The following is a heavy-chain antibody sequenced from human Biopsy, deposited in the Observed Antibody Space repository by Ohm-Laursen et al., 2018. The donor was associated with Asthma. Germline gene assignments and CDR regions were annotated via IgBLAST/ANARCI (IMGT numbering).Heavy chain of an antibody. Sequence: SDTLSLTCSMYGLSSSGYYWTWIRQPPGKGLEWIGESDHRGNTNINPTFKSRVTISKDKSANEFSLKMRSVTAADTAIYYCARGPEWSGLDIWGQGTTVTVSS. CDR1: GLSSSGYY. V-gene: IGHV4-34*01. D-gene: IGHD3-3*01. CDR2: SDHRGNT. CDR3: ARGPEWSGLDI. J-gene: IGHJ6*02.